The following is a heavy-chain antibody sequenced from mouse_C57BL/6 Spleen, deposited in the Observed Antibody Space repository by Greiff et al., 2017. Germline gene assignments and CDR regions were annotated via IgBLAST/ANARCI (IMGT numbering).Heavy chain of an antibody. CDR1: GYTFTGYW. J-gene: IGHJ2*01. V-gene: IGHV1-9*01. D-gene: IGHD1-1*01. CDR2: ILPGSGST. Sequence: VQLQQSGAELMKPGASVKLSCKATGYTFTGYWIEWVKQRPGHGLEWIGEILPGSGSTNYNEKFKGKATFTADTSSNTAYMQLSSLTTEDSAIYYCARSSYYYGSSYVRYYFDYWGQGTTLTVSS. CDR3: ARSSYYYGSSYVRYYFDY.